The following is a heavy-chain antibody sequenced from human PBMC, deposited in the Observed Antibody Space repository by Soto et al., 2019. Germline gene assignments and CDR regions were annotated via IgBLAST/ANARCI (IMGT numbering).Heavy chain of an antibody. CDR3: AKDGGHGARMHICGMDV. J-gene: IGHJ6*02. CDR2: ISGHSGGT. Sequence: QLQLVQSGVEVKKPGASVRVSCKASGYPFTNYGINWVRQAPGQGLEWMGWISGHSGGTKYGPKFRDRITMATDTSSKTAYMELRSLRSDDTAVYYCAKDGGHGARMHICGMDVWGQGTTVTVSS. CDR1: GYPFTNYG. D-gene: IGHD2-21*01. V-gene: IGHV1-18*01.